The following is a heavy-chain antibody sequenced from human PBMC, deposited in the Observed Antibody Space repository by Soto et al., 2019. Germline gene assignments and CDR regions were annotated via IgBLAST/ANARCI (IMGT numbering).Heavy chain of an antibody. CDR2: IYWDDDK. V-gene: IGHV2-5*02. D-gene: IGHD4-17*01. J-gene: IGHJ5*02. CDR3: AHRTTTVTWWFDH. Sequence: QITLNESGPALVKPTQTLTLTCTFSGFSLTTSGVGVGWIRQPPGTALEWLALIYWDDDKRYSPSLKSSLTITKDTSKNPVALTMTNMDPADTATYFGAHRTTTVTWWFDHWGQGTQVHVSP. CDR1: GFSLTTSGVG.